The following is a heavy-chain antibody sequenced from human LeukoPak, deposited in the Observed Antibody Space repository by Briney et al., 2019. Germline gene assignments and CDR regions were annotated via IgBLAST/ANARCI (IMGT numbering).Heavy chain of an antibody. J-gene: IGHJ3*02. V-gene: IGHV3-43*02. D-gene: IGHD1-1*01. CDR2: ISGDGGGT. CDR3: AKGTTMYAFDI. Sequence: GGSLRLSCAASGFTFDHYVMHWVRQAPGKGLEWVSLISGDGGGTYYADSVKGRLTISRDNSKNSLYLQMNSLTTEDTALYFCAKGTTMYAFDIWGQGTMVTVSS. CDR1: GFTFDHYV.